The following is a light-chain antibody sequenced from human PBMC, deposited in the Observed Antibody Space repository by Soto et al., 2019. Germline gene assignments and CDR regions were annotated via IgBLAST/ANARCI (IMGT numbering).Light chain of an antibody. Sequence: VLTQSPGTLSFSPGESSTLYCTASQSVSSFLAWYQQTPGQAPRLLIFDVSRRATGIPDRFSGSGSGSDCTLTISGLEPEDFAVYYCQKYRITPWTGGQGNKVDIK. V-gene: IGKV3-20*01. CDR3: QKYRITPWT. CDR2: DVS. CDR1: QSVSSF. J-gene: IGKJ1*01.